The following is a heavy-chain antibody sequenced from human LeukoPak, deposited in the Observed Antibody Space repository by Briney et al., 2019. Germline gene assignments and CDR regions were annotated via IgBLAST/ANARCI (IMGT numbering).Heavy chain of an antibody. D-gene: IGHD3-22*01. J-gene: IGHJ4*02. CDR1: GFTFSNAW. CDR3: TTGYYDSLSFHY. V-gene: IGHV3-15*01. Sequence: PGGSLRLSCAASGFTFSNAWMSWVRQAPGKGLEWVGRIKSKTDGGTTDYAAPVKGRFTISRDDSNNTLYLQMNSLKTEDTAVYYCTTGYYDSLSFHYWGQGTLVTVSS. CDR2: IKSKTDGGTT.